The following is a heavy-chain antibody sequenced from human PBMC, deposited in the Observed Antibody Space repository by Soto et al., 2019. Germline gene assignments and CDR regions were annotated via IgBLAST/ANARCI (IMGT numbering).Heavy chain of an antibody. J-gene: IGHJ6*03. CDR2: IWYDGSNK. Sequence: QVQLVASGGGVVQPGRSLRLSCAASGFTFSSYGMRWVRQAPGKGLEWVAGIWYDGSNKYYSDSVKGRITISRENSKNSLYLQMNSLRAEDMAVYYCARDRHMTTVTKSYSYYYMDVWGKGTTVTVSS. D-gene: IGHD4-17*01. CDR3: ARDRHMTTVTKSYSYYYMDV. CDR1: GFTFSSYG. V-gene: IGHV3-33*01.